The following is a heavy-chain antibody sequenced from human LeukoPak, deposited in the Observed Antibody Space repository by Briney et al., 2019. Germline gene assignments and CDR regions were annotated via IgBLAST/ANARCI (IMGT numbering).Heavy chain of an antibody. Sequence: GGTLRLSCAASGFTFSSYGMNWVRQAPGKGLEWVSAISGSGGSTYYADSVKGRFTISRDNSKNTLYLQMNSLRAEDTAVYYCAKLGFLEWLFPFDYWGQGTLVTVSS. CDR2: ISGSGGST. CDR3: AKLGFLEWLFPFDY. J-gene: IGHJ4*02. D-gene: IGHD3-3*01. V-gene: IGHV3-23*01. CDR1: GFTFSSYG.